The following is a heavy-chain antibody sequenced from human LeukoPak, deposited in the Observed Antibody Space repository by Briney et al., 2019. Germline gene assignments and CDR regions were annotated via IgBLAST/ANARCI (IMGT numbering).Heavy chain of an antibody. CDR2: IYPGDSDT. CDR3: ARSHYCSGGSCYGDY. Sequence: GESLKISCKGSGYSFTSYWIGWVRQMPGKGLEWMGIIYPGDSDTRYSPSFRGQVTISADKSISTAYLQWSSLKASDTAMYHCARSHYCSGGSCYGDYWGQRTLVTVSS. J-gene: IGHJ4*02. D-gene: IGHD2-15*01. CDR1: GYSFTSYW. V-gene: IGHV5-51*01.